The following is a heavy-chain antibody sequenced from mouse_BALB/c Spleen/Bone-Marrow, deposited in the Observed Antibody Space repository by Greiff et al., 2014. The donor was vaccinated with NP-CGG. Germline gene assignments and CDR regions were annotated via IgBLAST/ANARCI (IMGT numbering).Heavy chain of an antibody. CDR3: ARDRYGSSGAWFAY. D-gene: IGHD1-1*01. J-gene: IGHJ3*01. Sequence: KEEGKGMGAHKKRGKRKRKEKGEKIPDYGVNWVRQPPGKGLEWLGMITGDGSTDYNSALKSRLSISKDNAKSQVFFKMNSLQTEDTARYYCARDRYGSSGAWFAYWGQGTLVTVAA. CDR1: GEKIPDYG. CDR2: ITGDGST. V-gene: IGHV2-6-7*01.